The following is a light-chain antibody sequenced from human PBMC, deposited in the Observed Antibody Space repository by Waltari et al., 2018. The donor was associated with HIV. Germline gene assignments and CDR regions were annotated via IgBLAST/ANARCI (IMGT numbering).Light chain of an antibody. CDR3: SSYAGPDNRVV. J-gene: IGLJ2*01. V-gene: IGLV2-8*01. CDR1: SRDLGAYNV. CDR2: GVN. Sequence: QSALTQPPSAFASPGQSVPIPCTGTSRDLGAYNVVPWFQPHQGKAPRLMIHGVNKRPSGVPSRFSGAKSGSVASLTVSGLQADDEADYYCSSYAGPDNRVVFGGGTKLTV.